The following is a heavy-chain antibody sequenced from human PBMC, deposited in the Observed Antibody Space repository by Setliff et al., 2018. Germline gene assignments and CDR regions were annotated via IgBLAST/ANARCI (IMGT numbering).Heavy chain of an antibody. J-gene: IGHJ4*02. CDR3: AASRAYTGAVEEWFLPKTFDF. Sequence: PSETLSLTCTVSGASINNHFWSWIRQPPGKGLEWIGYLSHSGSSNYNPSLKSRVTMLVDTSKNQFSLKLSSVTAADAALYYCAASRAYTGAVEEWFLPKTFDFWGQGSPVTVSS. V-gene: IGHV4-59*11. CDR1: GASINNHF. D-gene: IGHD3-10*01. CDR2: LSHSGSS.